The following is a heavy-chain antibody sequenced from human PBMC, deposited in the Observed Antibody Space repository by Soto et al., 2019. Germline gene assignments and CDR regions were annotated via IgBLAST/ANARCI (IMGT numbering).Heavy chain of an antibody. CDR1: GDTFTDYY. D-gene: IGHD2-21*02. CDR2: VNPSGGHT. CDR3: ARGGHVVVVTAALDY. Sequence: QVQLMQSGAEVKKPGASVKVSCKASGDTFTDYYIHWVRQAPGQGLEWMGTVNPSGGHTTYAQHLRGRVTMPRDTSTSTLYMERTSLTSDDTAIYFCARGGHVVVVTAALDYWGQGTMVTVSS. V-gene: IGHV1-46*01. J-gene: IGHJ4*02.